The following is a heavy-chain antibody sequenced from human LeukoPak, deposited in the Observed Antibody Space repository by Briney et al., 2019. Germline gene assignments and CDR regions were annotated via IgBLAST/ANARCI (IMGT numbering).Heavy chain of an antibody. CDR2: ISVSGGSI. J-gene: IGHJ6*02. D-gene: IGHD4-23*01. Sequence: PGRSLRLSCAASGFTFSNYALHWVRQAPGKGLEWVSGISVSGGSIYYADSVTGRFTISRDNSKNTLYLQMNSLRAEDTAVYYCARDAGGGNSRDYYGMDVWGQGTTVTVSS. V-gene: IGHV3-23*01. CDR3: ARDAGGGNSRDYYGMDV. CDR1: GFTFSNYA.